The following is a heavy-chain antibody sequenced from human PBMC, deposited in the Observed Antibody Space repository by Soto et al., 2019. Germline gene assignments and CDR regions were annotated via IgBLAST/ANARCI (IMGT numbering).Heavy chain of an antibody. Sequence: EVQLLESGGGLVQPGGSLRLSCAASGFTFSSYAMSWVRQAPGKGLEWVSAISGSGGSTYYADSVKGRFTTSRDNSRNTRYLQMNSVRAEDTAVYYCAKEGTGGFGELFLDYWGQGTLVTVSS. CDR1: GFTFSSYA. J-gene: IGHJ4*02. V-gene: IGHV3-23*01. D-gene: IGHD3-10*01. CDR2: ISGSGGST. CDR3: AKEGTGGFGELFLDY.